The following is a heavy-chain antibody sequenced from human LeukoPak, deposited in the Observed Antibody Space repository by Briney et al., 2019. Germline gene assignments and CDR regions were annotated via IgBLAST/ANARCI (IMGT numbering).Heavy chain of an antibody. V-gene: IGHV3-21*01. CDR1: GFTFSSYS. Sequence: PGGSLRLSCAASGFTFSSYSMNWVRQAPGNGLEWVSSISSSSSYIYYADSVKGRFTISRDNAKNSLYLQMNSLRAEDTAVYYCARVVGSGSYFDSWGQGTLVTVSS. CDR3: ARVVGSGSYFDS. CDR2: ISSSSSYI. D-gene: IGHD3-10*01. J-gene: IGHJ4*02.